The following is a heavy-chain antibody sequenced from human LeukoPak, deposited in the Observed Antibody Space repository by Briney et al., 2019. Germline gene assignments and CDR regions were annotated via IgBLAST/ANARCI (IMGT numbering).Heavy chain of an antibody. CDR1: GFTFSNAW. J-gene: IGHJ4*02. Sequence: PGGSLRLSCAASGFTFSNAWMSWVRQAPGKGLEWVGRIKSKTDGGTTDYAAPVKGRFTISRDDSKNTLYLQMNSLRAEDTAVYYCAKVPIAGAPHPFDYWGQGTLVTVSS. D-gene: IGHD3-16*01. CDR2: IKSKTDGGTT. V-gene: IGHV3-15*01. CDR3: AKVPIAGAPHPFDY.